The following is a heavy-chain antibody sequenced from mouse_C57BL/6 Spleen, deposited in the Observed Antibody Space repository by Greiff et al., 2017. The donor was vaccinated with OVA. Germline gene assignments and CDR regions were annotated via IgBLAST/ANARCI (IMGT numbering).Heavy chain of an antibody. CDR2: ISSGSSTI. CDR3: EWQGSIYDGYLYFDY. J-gene: IGHJ2*01. V-gene: IGHV5-17*01. D-gene: IGHD2-3*01. CDR1: GFTFSDYG. Sequence: EVQLVESGGGLVKPGGSLKLSCAASGFTFSDYGMHWVRQAPEQGLEWVAYISSGSSTIYYADTVKGRFTLTRDNAKNTLCLQLTRLRSEDTAMYDCEWQGSIYDGYLYFDYWGQGTTLTVSS.